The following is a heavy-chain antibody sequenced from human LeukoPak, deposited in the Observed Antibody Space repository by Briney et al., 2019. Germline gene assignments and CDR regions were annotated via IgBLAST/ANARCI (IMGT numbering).Heavy chain of an antibody. Sequence: GGSLRLSCTASGFTFRLYAMNWVRQAPGKGLEWISAVGGSGDATHYADSVKGRFTISRDNSRGTVDLQMNSLRAEDTAVYYCASDFYDFWSGPLRRYFDYWGQGTLVTVSS. CDR1: GFTFRLYA. J-gene: IGHJ4*02. CDR3: ASDFYDFWSGPLRRYFDY. D-gene: IGHD3-3*01. V-gene: IGHV3-23*01. CDR2: VGGSGDAT.